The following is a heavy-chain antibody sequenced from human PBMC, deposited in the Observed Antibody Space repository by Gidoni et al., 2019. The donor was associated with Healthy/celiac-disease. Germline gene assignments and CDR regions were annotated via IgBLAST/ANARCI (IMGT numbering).Heavy chain of an antibody. CDR3: ARVSTYYDILTGHSWYFDY. V-gene: IGHV4-39*07. Sequence: QLQLQESGPGLVKPSETLSLPCPVSGGSISSSSSYWGWTRQPPGKGLAWIGSIYYSGSTYYNPSLKSRVTISVDTSKNQFSLKLSSVTAADTAVYYCARVSTYYDILTGHSWYFDYWGQGTLVTVSS. CDR1: GGSISSSSSY. J-gene: IGHJ4*02. D-gene: IGHD3-9*01. CDR2: IYYSGST.